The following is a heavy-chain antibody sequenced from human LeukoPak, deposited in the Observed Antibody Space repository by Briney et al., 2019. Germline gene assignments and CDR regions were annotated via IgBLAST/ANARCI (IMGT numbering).Heavy chain of an antibody. CDR1: GFTFRNYG. CDR2: ISDNGGST. CDR3: AKAPSSGYCSSTSCYYES. V-gene: IGHV3-23*01. Sequence: QPGGSLRLSCAASGFTFRNYGMSWVRQAPGKGLEWVSAISDNGGSTYYADSVKGRFTISRDNSKNTLYLRMNSLGGDDTAVYHCAKAPSSGYCSSTSCYYESWGQGTLVTVSS. D-gene: IGHD2-2*01. J-gene: IGHJ4*02.